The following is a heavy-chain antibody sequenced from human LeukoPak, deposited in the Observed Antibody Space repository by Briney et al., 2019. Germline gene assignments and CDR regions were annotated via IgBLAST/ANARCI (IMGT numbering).Heavy chain of an antibody. CDR2: INHSGST. D-gene: IGHD6-19*01. J-gene: IGHJ4*02. V-gene: IGHV4-34*01. CDR3: ARSQWLVGVDY. Sequence: SETLSLTCAVYGGSFSGYYWSWIRQPPGKGLEWIGEINHSGSTNYNPSLKSRVTISVDTSKNQFSLKLSSVTAADTAVYYCARSQWLVGVDYWGQGTLVTVSS. CDR1: GGSFSGYY.